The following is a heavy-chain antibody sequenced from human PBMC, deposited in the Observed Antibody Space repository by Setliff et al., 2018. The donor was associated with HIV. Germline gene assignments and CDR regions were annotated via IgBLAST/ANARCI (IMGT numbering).Heavy chain of an antibody. Sequence: PSETLSLTCAVSGGSISSSNWWSWVRQPPGKGLEWIGEIYHSGSTNYNPSLKSRVTISVDKSKNQFSLKLSSVTAADTAVYYCARAKQWLAELDYWFDSWGQGSPVTVSS. CDR1: GGSISSSNW. D-gene: IGHD6-19*01. CDR3: ARAKQWLAELDYWFDS. V-gene: IGHV4-4*02. J-gene: IGHJ5*01. CDR2: IYHSGST.